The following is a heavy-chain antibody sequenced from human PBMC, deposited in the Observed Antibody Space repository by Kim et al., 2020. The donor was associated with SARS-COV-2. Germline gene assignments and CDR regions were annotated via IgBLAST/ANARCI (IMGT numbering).Heavy chain of an antibody. CDR2: IWDDGVRQ. CDR3: VKDNAPPFAVVDFFGL. CDR1: GFTFSNYA. D-gene: IGHD3-22*01. V-gene: IGHV3-33*03. J-gene: IGHJ3*01. Sequence: GGSLRLSCVTSGFTFSNYAMHWVRQAPGKGLEWVAVIWDDGVRQYYGDSVRGRFTVSRDNSNNILYLQMSRLTVEDTAVYYCVKDNAPPFAVVDFFGLWGPGTMVTVSS.